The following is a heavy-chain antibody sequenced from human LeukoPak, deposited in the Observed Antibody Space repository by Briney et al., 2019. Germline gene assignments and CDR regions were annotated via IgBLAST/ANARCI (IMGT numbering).Heavy chain of an antibody. J-gene: IGHJ4*02. D-gene: IGHD6-13*01. Sequence: GSLRLSCAASGFTFDDYAMHWVRQAPGKGLEWVSLITWDGGSTYYADSVKGRFTISRDNSKNSLSLQMNNQRAEDTALYYCTKGTSSWHEFDYWGQGTLVAVSS. CDR1: GFTFDDYA. V-gene: IGHV3-43D*03. CDR2: ITWDGGST. CDR3: TKGTSSWHEFDY.